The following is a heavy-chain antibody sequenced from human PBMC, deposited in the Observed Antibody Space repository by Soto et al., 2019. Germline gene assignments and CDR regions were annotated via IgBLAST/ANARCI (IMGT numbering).Heavy chain of an antibody. CDR1: GFTLSRYS. CDR2: ISRSSSTI. CDR3: ARDLAGGSPDY. J-gene: IGHJ4*02. Sequence: EVQLVESGGGLVQPGGSLRLSCVASGFTLSRYSMNWVRQAPGKGLEWVSYISRSSSTIYYADSVKGRFTISRDNAENSLYLKMNSLREEGTAVYYCARDLAGGSPDYWGQGTRVTVSS. D-gene: IGHD2-15*01. V-gene: IGHV3-48*02.